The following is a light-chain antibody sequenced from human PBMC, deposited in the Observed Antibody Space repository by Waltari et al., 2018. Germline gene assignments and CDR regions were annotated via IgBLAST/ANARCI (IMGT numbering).Light chain of an antibody. J-gene: IGLJ3*02. CDR2: KAN. V-gene: IGLV8-61*01. CDR3: ALYMGSGIWV. CDR1: SGSLSTTSY. Sequence: QTVVTPEPSLSVSPGGTVTLTCALSSGSLSTTSYPTWYQQTPGQAPRTLVYKANARSSGVPDRFSGSILGNTAALTITGAQADDESDYYCALYMGSGIWVFGGGTRLTVL.